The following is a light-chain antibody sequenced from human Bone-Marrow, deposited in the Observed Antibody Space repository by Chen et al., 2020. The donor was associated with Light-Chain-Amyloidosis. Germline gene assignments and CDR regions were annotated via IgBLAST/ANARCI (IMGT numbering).Light chain of an antibody. Sequence: QSGLTQPASVSGFPGQSITIPCTGTSGDVGGDNHVSWYQQHPDKAPKLMIYEVTHRPSWVPDRFSGSKSDNTASLTISGLQTEDEADYFCSSYTITNTLVFGSGTRVTVL. CDR1: SGDVGGDNH. CDR3: SSYTITNTLV. V-gene: IGLV2-14*01. J-gene: IGLJ1*01. CDR2: EVT.